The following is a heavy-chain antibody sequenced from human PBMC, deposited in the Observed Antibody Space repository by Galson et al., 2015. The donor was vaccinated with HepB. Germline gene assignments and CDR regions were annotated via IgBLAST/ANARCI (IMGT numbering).Heavy chain of an antibody. CDR1: GFTFTSYG. V-gene: IGHV3-30*03. CDR3: ARGGYYSKLRIPDCVDY. J-gene: IGHJ4*02. CDR2: ITYDGSNT. Sequence: SLRLSCTASGFTFTSYGMSWVRQAPGKGLEWVAVITYDGSNTYYADTVKGRVTIARDTFTDTPYMQMNSLRAEDTAVYYCARGGYYSKLRIPDCVDYWGQGTLVTVSS. D-gene: IGHD4-11*01.